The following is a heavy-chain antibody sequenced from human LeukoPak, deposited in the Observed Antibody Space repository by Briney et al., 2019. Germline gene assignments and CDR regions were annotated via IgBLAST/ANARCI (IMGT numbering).Heavy chain of an antibody. V-gene: IGHV1-69*13. CDR1: GGTFSSYA. Sequence: ASVKVSCKASGGTFSSYAISWVRQAPGQGLEWMGGIIPIFGTASYAQKFQGRVTITADESTSTAYMELSSLRSEDTAVYYCARYGTTVVTPGWFDPWGQGTLVTVSS. CDR3: ARYGTTVVTPGWFDP. CDR2: IIPIFGTA. J-gene: IGHJ5*02. D-gene: IGHD4-23*01.